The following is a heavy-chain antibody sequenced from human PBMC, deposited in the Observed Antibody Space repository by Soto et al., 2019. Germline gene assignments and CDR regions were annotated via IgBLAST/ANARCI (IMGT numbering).Heavy chain of an antibody. D-gene: IGHD3-22*01. CDR1: GGSISSSSYY. CDR2: IYYSGST. Sequence: SETLSLTCTVSGGSISSSSYYWGWIRQPPGKGLEWIGSIYYSGSTYYNPSLKSRVTISVDTSKNQFSLKLSSVTAADTAVYYCARTRYDSSGYYYDLYYFDYWGQGTLVTVSS. CDR3: ARTRYDSSGYYYDLYYFDY. V-gene: IGHV4-39*01. J-gene: IGHJ4*02.